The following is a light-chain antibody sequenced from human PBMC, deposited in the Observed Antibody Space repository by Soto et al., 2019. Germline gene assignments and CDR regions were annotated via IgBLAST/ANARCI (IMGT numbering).Light chain of an antibody. J-gene: IGKJ1*01. CDR3: QQHGSSPWT. CDR2: GAS. V-gene: IGKV3-20*01. Sequence: EIVLTQSPGTLSLSPGERATLSCRATQSVSSSYLAWYQQRPGQAPRLLIYGASSRATGIPDRFIGSGSGTDFTLTISRLEPEDFAVYYCQQHGSSPWTFGQGTKVEIK. CDR1: QSVSSSY.